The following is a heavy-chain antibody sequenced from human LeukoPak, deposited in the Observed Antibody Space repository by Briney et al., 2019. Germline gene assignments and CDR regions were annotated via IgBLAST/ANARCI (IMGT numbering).Heavy chain of an antibody. CDR3: AREGELDGYYYYGMDV. D-gene: IGHD3-16*01. CDR1: GYTFTSYY. J-gene: IGHJ6*02. V-gene: IGHV1-46*01. CDR2: INPSGGST. Sequence: ASVKVSCKASGYTFTSYYMHWVRQAPGQGLEWMGIINPSGGSTSYAQKFQGRVTMTRDTSTSTAYMELRSLRSDDTAVYYCAREGELDGYYYYGMDVWGQGTTVTVSS.